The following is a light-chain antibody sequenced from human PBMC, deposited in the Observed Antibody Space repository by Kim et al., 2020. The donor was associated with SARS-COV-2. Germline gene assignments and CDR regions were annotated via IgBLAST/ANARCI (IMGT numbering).Light chain of an antibody. CDR1: SSNIGNNY. J-gene: IGLJ3*02. CDR3: ATWDDSLSGWV. CDR2: RNN. Sequence: QSVLTQPPSASGTPGQRVTISCSGSSSNIGNNYVSWYQQLPGTAPKLLIYRNNQRPSGVPDRFSGSKSGTSASLAISGLRSEDEADYYCATWDDSLSGWVFGGGTKVTVL. V-gene: IGLV1-47*01.